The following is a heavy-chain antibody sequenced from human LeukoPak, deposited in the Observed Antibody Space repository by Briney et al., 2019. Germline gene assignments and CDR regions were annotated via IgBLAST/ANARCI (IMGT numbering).Heavy chain of an antibody. D-gene: IGHD5-18*01. J-gene: IGHJ4*02. Sequence: SETLSLTCTVSGGSINNYYWSWIRQPEGKGLEGIGRIYSSGTTNYSPSLKTRVTISVDTSKTQFSLSLSSVTAAHTAVYYCARGPDTRGYSYYFDYWGQGTLVSVSS. V-gene: IGHV4-4*07. CDR1: GGSINNYY. CDR2: IYSSGTT. CDR3: ARGPDTRGYSYYFDY.